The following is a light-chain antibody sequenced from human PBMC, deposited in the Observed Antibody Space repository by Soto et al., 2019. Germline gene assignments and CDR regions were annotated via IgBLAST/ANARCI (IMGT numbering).Light chain of an antibody. CDR3: QQYRDLPQT. CDR2: HSS. Sequence: EIVLTQSPGTLSLSPGERATLSCRASQSVRSNYLAWYQKQPGQAPSLLIYHSSTRATGIPDRFGGSGSGTIFTLTTSRLEPEVFALYYGQQYRDLPQTFGQGTKVEIK. J-gene: IGKJ1*01. CDR1: QSVRSNY. V-gene: IGKV3-20*01.